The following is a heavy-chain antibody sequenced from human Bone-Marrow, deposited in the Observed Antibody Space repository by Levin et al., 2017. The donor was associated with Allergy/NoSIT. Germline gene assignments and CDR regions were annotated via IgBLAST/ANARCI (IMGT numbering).Heavy chain of an antibody. D-gene: IGHD3-10*01. CDR2: ISYTGTT. CDR3: ARQGYGSGSFYTI. CDR1: GASISSSSNY. V-gene: IGHV4-39*01. Sequence: PSETLSLTCTVSGASISSSSNYWGWIRQPPGTGLEWVGTISYTGTTYYNPSLRSRLTISVDTSKNQFSLKLTSVTAADTAVYYCARQGYGSGSFYTIWGQGTLVTVSS. J-gene: IGHJ4*02.